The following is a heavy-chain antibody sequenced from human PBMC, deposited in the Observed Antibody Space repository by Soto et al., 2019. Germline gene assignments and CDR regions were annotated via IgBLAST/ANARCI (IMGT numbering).Heavy chain of an antibody. CDR3: TSEAYDNSGSLAFDI. Sequence: SETLSLTCTVSGGSITNYYYSWTRQPPGKGLEWIGYIFHTGTTSYNPSLKSRVTLSVDTSQSQFSLKLNSLTAADTAVYYCTSEAYDNSGSLAFDIWGPGTLVPVSS. CDR1: GGSITNYY. J-gene: IGHJ3*02. CDR2: IFHTGTT. V-gene: IGHV4-59*08. D-gene: IGHD3-22*01.